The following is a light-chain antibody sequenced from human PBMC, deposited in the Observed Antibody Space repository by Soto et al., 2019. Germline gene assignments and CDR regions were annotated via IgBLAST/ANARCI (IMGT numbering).Light chain of an antibody. J-gene: IGLJ1*01. Sequence: QSVLTQSASVSGSPGQSITISCTGTSSDIGVYPFVSWYQQHPGKAPTLIIYDVNSRPSGVSNRFSGSKSGNTASLTISGLQAEDEADYYCSSYSTTTTPLVFGAGTKATVL. CDR1: SSDIGVYPF. V-gene: IGLV2-14*01. CDR2: DVN. CDR3: SSYSTTTTPLV.